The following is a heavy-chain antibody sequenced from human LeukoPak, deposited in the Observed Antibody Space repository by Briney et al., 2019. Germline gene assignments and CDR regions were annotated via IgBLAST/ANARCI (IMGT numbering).Heavy chain of an antibody. V-gene: IGHV3-7*03. CDR1: GFTFSSYW. CDR2: IKQDGSEK. J-gene: IGHJ4*02. D-gene: IGHD2-2*01. CDR3: ARDRGYCSSTSCPSLDY. Sequence: GSLRLSCAASGFTFSSYWMSWVRQAPGKGLEWVANIKQDGSEKYYVDSVKGRFTISRDNAKNSLYLQMNSLRAEDTAVYYCARDRGYCSSTSCPSLDYWGQGTLVTVSS.